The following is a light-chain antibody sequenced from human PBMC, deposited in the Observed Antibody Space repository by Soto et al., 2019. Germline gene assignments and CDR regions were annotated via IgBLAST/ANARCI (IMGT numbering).Light chain of an antibody. CDR3: QSYDSSLSGSYV. CDR1: SSNIGAGYD. CDR2: GNN. Sequence: QSVLTQPPSVSGAPGQRVTISCTGSSSNIGAGYDVHWYQRLPGTAPKFLIYGNNNRPSRVPDRFSGSKSGTSASLAITGFQAKDEADYYSQSYDSSLSGSYVFGPGTKLTVL. J-gene: IGLJ1*01. V-gene: IGLV1-40*01.